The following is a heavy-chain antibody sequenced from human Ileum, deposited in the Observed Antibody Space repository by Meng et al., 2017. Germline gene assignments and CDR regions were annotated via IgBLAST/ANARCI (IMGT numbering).Heavy chain of an antibody. J-gene: IGHJ4*02. Sequence: QVQLQQWGAGLLKPSETLSPTCAVYGGSFSGYYCSWLRQPPGKGLEWIGEINHSGNTNYNPSLKSRVTLSLDTSKNHFSLNLTSVTAADTAVYYCARGREQQLVRGFGYWGQGTLVTVSS. D-gene: IGHD6-6*01. CDR2: INHSGNT. CDR1: GGSFSGYY. CDR3: ARGREQQLVRGFGY. V-gene: IGHV4-34*01.